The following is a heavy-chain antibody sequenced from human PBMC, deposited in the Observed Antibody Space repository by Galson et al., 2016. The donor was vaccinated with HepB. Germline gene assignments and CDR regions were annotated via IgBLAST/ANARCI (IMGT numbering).Heavy chain of an antibody. V-gene: IGHV3-23*01. Sequence: SLRLSCAASGFSFSNYAMTWVRQAPGKGLEWLSTITGGGGATYFGDSVKGRSAITRDNSKDTMYLQMDSLRVEDTAIYYCARGVAPGKVDWFDPWGQGALVTVSS. CDR1: GFSFSNYA. CDR2: ITGGGGAT. CDR3: ARGVAPGKVDWFDP. D-gene: IGHD2-15*01. J-gene: IGHJ5*02.